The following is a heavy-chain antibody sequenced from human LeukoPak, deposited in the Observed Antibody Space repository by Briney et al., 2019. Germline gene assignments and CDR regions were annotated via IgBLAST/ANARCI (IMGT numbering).Heavy chain of an antibody. Sequence: GGSLRLSCAASGFTVSSNYMSWVRQAPGKGLEWVSAISGSGGSTYYADSVKGRFTISRDNSKNTLYLQMNSLRAEDTAVYYCTSGQQLVQFDYWGQGTLVTVSS. J-gene: IGHJ4*02. CDR2: ISGSGGST. D-gene: IGHD6-13*01. CDR3: TSGQQLVQFDY. V-gene: IGHV3-23*01. CDR1: GFTVSSNY.